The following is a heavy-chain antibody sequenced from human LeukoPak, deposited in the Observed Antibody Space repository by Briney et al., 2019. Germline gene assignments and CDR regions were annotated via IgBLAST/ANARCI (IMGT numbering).Heavy chain of an antibody. J-gene: IGHJ4*02. CDR3: ARVRSYYDSSGYYYFDY. CDR1: GFTFSSYW. Sequence: GGSLRLSCAASGFTFSSYWMHWVRQAPGKGLVWVSRINSDGSSTSYADSVKGRFTISRDNAKNTLYLQMNSLRAEDTAVYYCARVRSYYDSSGYYYFDYWGQGTLVTVSS. CDR2: INSDGSST. D-gene: IGHD3-22*01. V-gene: IGHV3-74*01.